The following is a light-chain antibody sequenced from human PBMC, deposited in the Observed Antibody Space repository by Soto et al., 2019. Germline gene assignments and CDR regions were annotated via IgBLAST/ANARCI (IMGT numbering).Light chain of an antibody. CDR2: DAS. CDR1: ESINSNF. J-gene: IGKJ1*01. Sequence: VLTQSPGTLSLSPGESATLSCRASESINSNFLAWYQQKPGQAPRLLIYDASRRATGIPDRFSGSGSGTDFTLTIHLLETEDFAVYYCQQYARSPRKFGQGTKVEIK. V-gene: IGKV3-20*01. CDR3: QQYARSPRK.